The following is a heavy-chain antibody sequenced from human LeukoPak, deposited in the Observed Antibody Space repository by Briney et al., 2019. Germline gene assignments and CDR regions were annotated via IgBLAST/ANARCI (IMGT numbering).Heavy chain of an antibody. Sequence: ASVKVSCKASGGTSSSYAISWVRQAPGQGLEWMGGIIPIFGTANYAQKFQGRVTITADESTSTAYMELSSLRSEDTAVYYCARDSGFGNNWFDPWGQGTLVTVSS. V-gene: IGHV1-69*13. CDR2: IIPIFGTA. CDR1: GGTSSSYA. J-gene: IGHJ5*02. CDR3: ARDSGFGNNWFDP. D-gene: IGHD3-10*01.